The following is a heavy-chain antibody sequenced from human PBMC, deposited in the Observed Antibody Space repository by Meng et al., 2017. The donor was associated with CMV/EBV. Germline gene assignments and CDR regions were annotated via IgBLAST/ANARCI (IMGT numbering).Heavy chain of an antibody. CDR3: ARTTHSGYVGFDY. Sequence: ASVKVSCKASGYTFTGYYMHWVRQATGQGLEWMGWMNPNSGNTGYAQKLQGRVTITRNTSISTAYMELSSLRSEDTAVYYCARTTHSGYVGFDYWGQGTLVTVSS. CDR2: MNPNSGNT. V-gene: IGHV1-8*03. CDR1: GYTFTGYY. J-gene: IGHJ4*02. D-gene: IGHD5-12*01.